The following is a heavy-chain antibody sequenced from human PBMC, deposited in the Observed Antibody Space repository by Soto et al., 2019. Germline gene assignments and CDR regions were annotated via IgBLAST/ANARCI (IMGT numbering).Heavy chain of an antibody. CDR1: GSTSSTND. V-gene: IGHV1-8*01. Sequence: ASVKVSCKASGSTSSTNDINWVRQAPGQGLQWMGWMNANVDAIDSPQEFKGRVTMTWNASISTAYMELSNLKSDDTAVYYCAREVVDGSSLWLDPWGQGTLVTVSS. CDR3: AREVVDGSSLWLDP. J-gene: IGHJ5*02. D-gene: IGHD3-10*01. CDR2: MNANVDAI.